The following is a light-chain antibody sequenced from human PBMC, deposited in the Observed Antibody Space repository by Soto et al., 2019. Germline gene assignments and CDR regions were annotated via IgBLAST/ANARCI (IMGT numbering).Light chain of an antibody. CDR3: QSYDNRLSASV. CDR1: SSNIGAEYA. CDR2: NND. V-gene: IGLV1-40*01. J-gene: IGLJ2*01. Sequence: QSVLTQPPSVSGAPGQRVTISCTGSSSNIGAEYAVHWYQQLPGTAPKVLIYNNDIRPSGVPDRVSGSKSGTSASLAITGLQAEDEADYYCQSYDNRLSASVFGGGTKVTVL.